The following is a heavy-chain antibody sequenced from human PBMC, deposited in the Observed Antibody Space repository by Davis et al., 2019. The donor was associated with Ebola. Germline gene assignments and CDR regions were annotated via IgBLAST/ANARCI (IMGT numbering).Heavy chain of an antibody. CDR3: ARASYGGSSGLRY. V-gene: IGHV4-34*01. Sequence: MPSETLSLTCAVYGGSFSGYYWSWIRQPPGKGLEWIGEINHSGSTNYNPSLKSRVTISVDTSKNQFSLKLSSVTAADTAVYYCARASYGGSSGLRYWGQGTLVTVSS. J-gene: IGHJ4*02. D-gene: IGHD4-23*01. CDR1: GGSFSGYY. CDR2: INHSGST.